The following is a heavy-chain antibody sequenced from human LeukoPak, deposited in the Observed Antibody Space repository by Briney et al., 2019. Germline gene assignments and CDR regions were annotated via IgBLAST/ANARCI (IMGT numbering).Heavy chain of an antibody. CDR3: ARETTVVTSWYFDL. Sequence: PGGSLRLSCAASGFTFSDYYMSWLRQAPGKGLEWVSGINWNGGSTGYADSVKGRFTISRDNAKNSLYLQMNSLRAEDTALYYCARETTVVTSWYFDLWGRGTLVTVSS. D-gene: IGHD4-23*01. V-gene: IGHV3-20*04. CDR2: INWNGGST. J-gene: IGHJ2*01. CDR1: GFTFSDYY.